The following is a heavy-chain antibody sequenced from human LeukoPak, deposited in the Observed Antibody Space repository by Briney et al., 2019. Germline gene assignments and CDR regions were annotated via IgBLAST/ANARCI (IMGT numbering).Heavy chain of an antibody. J-gene: IGHJ4*02. CDR3: ARFRGGNPFDC. D-gene: IGHD4-23*01. CDR2: IYYSGST. CDR1: GGSISSSSYY. V-gene: IGHV4-39*07. Sequence: PSETLSLTCTVSGGSISSSSYYWGWIRQPPGKGLEWIESIYYSGSTYYNPSLKSRVTISVDTSTNQFSLKLSSVTAADTAVYYCARFRGGNPFDCWGQGTLVTVSS.